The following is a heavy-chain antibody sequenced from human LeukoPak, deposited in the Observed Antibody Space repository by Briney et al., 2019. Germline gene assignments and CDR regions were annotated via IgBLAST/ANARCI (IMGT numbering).Heavy chain of an antibody. D-gene: IGHD4-17*01. V-gene: IGHV4-30-2*01. CDR1: GGSISSGGYY. Sequence: PSETLSLTCTVSGGSISSGGYYWSWIRQPPGKGLEWIGYIYHSGSTYYNPSLKSRVTISVDRSKNQFSLKLSSVTAADTAVYYCARVSFYGDRLDYWGQGTLVTVSS. CDR3: ARVSFYGDRLDY. CDR2: IYHSGST. J-gene: IGHJ4*02.